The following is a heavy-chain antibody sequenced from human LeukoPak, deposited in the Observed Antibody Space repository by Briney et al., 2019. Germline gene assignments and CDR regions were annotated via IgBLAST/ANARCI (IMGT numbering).Heavy chain of an antibody. D-gene: IGHD3-22*01. Sequence: GGSLRLSCAASGFTFSSYAMSWVRQAPGKGLEWFSSITSSGAATYYADSVKGRFTISRDNSDNTLYLQMNSLRAEDTAVYYCAKDRPNYYGSNGHYYKLNGDCWGQGTLVTVSS. CDR2: ITSSGAAT. CDR1: GFTFSSYA. V-gene: IGHV3-23*01. J-gene: IGHJ4*02. CDR3: AKDRPNYYGSNGHYYKLNGDC.